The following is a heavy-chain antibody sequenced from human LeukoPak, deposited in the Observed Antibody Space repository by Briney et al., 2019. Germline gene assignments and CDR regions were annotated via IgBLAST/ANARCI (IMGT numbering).Heavy chain of an antibody. D-gene: IGHD3-16*02. CDR3: ARHSVYDYVWGSYRSPGFDY. V-gene: IGHV4-59*08. Sequence: SETLSLTCTVSGGSISGYYWSWIRQPPGKGLEWIGYIHYTGSTNYSPSLYSRVTISLDTSKNQFSLKLSSVTAADTAVYYCARHSVYDYVWGSYRSPGFDYWGQGTLVTVSS. CDR2: IHYTGST. CDR1: GGSISGYY. J-gene: IGHJ4*02.